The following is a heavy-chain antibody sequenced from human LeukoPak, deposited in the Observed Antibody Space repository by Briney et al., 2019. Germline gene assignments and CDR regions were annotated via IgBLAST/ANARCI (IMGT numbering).Heavy chain of an antibody. CDR1: GFTFSSYA. CDR3: AKRRSSSSVEAFDI. Sequence: GGSLRLSCAASGFTFSSYAMSWVRQAPGKGLEWVAFIRYDGSNKYYADSVKGRFTISRDNSKNTLYLQMNSLRAEDTAVYYCAKRRSSSSVEAFDIWGQGTMVTVSS. J-gene: IGHJ3*02. CDR2: IRYDGSNK. D-gene: IGHD6-6*01. V-gene: IGHV3-30*02.